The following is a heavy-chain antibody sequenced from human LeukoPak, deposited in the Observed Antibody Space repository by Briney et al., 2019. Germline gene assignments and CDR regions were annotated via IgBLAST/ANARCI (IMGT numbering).Heavy chain of an antibody. Sequence: GGSLRLSCEASGFSLSIDNMNWVRLAPGKGLEWVSSISGDSSHVWYADSVKGRFTSSRDNAKNSLYLQMSSLRVEDTAVYYCARDKFSYDSSGYPYDVWGQGAMVTVSS. CDR1: GFSLSIDN. V-gene: IGHV3-21*01. D-gene: IGHD3-22*01. J-gene: IGHJ3*01. CDR2: ISGDSSHV. CDR3: ARDKFSYDSSGYPYDV.